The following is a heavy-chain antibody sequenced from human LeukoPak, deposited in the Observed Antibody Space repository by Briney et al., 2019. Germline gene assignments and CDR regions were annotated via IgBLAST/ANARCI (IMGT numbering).Heavy chain of an antibody. CDR3: AKDWSGNYNWSDP. CDR2: IYPDGINK. V-gene: IGHV3-30*02. D-gene: IGHD3-3*01. J-gene: IGHJ5*02. Sequence: GGALRLSCAASGFTFTTYGMHWVRQAPGKGLEGVACIYPDGINKDYADSVKGRFIISRDNSKNMLYLQMNSLRAEDTAVYYCAKDWSGNYNWSDPWGQGTLVTVSS. CDR1: GFTFTTYG.